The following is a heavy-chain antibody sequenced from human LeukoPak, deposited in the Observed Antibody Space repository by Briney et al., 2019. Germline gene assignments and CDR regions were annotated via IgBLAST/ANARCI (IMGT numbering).Heavy chain of an antibody. Sequence: GASVKVSCKASGYTFTSFDINWVRQATGQGLEWMGWMNYNSGNTGYAQKFQGRVIMTRNISISTAYMELSSLRSEDSAVYYCAREYYYDSSGYFDYWGQGTLVIVSS. CDR3: AREYYYDSSGYFDY. D-gene: IGHD3-22*01. V-gene: IGHV1-8*01. CDR2: MNYNSGNT. CDR1: GYTFTSFD. J-gene: IGHJ4*02.